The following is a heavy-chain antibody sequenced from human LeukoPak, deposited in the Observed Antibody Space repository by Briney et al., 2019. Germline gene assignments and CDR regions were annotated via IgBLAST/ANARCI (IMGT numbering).Heavy chain of an antibody. CDR1: GFTVSSNY. CDR2: IYSGGST. D-gene: IGHD5-24*01. Sequence: GGSLRLSCAASGFTVSSNYMSWVRQAPGKGLEWVSVIYSGGSTYYADSVKGRFTISRDNSKNTLYLQMNSLRAEDTAVYYCAKGGWLQWGYFDYWGQGTLVTVSS. V-gene: IGHV3-53*01. J-gene: IGHJ4*02. CDR3: AKGGWLQWGYFDY.